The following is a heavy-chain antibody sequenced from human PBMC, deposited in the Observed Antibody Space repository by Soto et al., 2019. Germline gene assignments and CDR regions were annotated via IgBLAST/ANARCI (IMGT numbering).Heavy chain of an antibody. J-gene: IGHJ3*02. CDR2: IYYSGST. D-gene: IGHD2-2*01. CDR3: ARLRTCCSSTSCYADDHDAFDI. Sequence: PSETLSLTCTASGGSISSSSHYWGWIRQPPGKGLEWIGSIYYSGSTYYNPSLKSRVTISVDTSKNQFSLKLSSVTAADTAVYYCARLRTCCSSTSCYADDHDAFDIWGQGTMVTVSS. V-gene: IGHV4-39*01. CDR1: GGSISSSSHY.